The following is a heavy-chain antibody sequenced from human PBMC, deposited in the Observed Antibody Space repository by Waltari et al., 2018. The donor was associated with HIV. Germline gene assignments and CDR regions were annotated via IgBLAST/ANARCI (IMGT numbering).Heavy chain of an antibody. CDR1: GFSLTTSGMC. J-gene: IGHJ3*01. CDR3: ARALTGSEAFDS. CDR2: IDWDDDK. V-gene: IGHV2-70*15. D-gene: IGHD7-27*01. Sequence: QVTLRESGPALVKSTQTLTLTCSFSGFSLTTSGMCVSWIRQTPGKALEWLARIDWDDDKYYTTSLGTRLTGSKDTSRNQVILTMKNVDPEDTGTYYCARALTGSEAFDSWGQGTTVTVSS.